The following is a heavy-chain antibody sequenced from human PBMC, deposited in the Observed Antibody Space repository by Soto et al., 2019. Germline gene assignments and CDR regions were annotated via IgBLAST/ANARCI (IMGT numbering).Heavy chain of an antibody. CDR3: ARESGGATATVDYYYFYMDV. J-gene: IGHJ6*03. CDR2: INPNSGVT. V-gene: IGHV1-2*04. D-gene: IGHD5-12*01. CDR1: GDTFTDYY. Sequence: QVQLVQSGAEVKKPGASVTVSCRSSGDTFTDYYMHWVRQAPGQGLEWMGWINPNSGVTKYAQKFQGWVTMTRDTSLRTVHMPLSRLRSDDTAVYYCARESGGATATVDYYYFYMDVWGTGTTVTVSS.